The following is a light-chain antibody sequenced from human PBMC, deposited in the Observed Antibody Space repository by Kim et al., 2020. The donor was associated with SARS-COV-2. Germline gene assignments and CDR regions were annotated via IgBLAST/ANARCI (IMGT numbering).Light chain of an antibody. Sequence: SYELTQPPSVSVSPGQTASITCSGDKLGDKYACWYQQKAGQSPVLVIYQDNKRPSGIPERFSGSNSGNTATLTISGTQAMDEADYYCQAWDSRVVFGGGT. J-gene: IGLJ2*01. CDR1: KLGDKY. V-gene: IGLV3-1*01. CDR3: QAWDSRVV. CDR2: QDN.